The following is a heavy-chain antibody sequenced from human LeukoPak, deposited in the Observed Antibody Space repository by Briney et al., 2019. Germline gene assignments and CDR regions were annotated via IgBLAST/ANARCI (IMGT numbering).Heavy chain of an antibody. CDR1: GFTFSRYV. Sequence: GGSLRLSCAASGFTFSRYVMNWVRQVPGRRPDWVSSISATGGEIFYADSVKGRFTFSRDNAKNTLYLQMNSLKAEDTAVYYCARGASSSWNPSGLDWRPKVKWYFDLWGRGTLVIVSS. V-gene: IGHV3-23*01. CDR2: ISATGGEI. J-gene: IGHJ2*01. CDR3: ARGASSSWNPSGLDWRPKVKWYFDL. D-gene: IGHD6-13*01.